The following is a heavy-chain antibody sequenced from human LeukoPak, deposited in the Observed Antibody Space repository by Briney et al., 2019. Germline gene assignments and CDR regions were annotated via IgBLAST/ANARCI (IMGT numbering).Heavy chain of an antibody. CDR2: INHSGST. D-gene: IGHD3-16*01. V-gene: IGHV4-30-4*01. CDR3: ARGRLTKVWH. CDR1: CGSISSGDYY. Sequence: PSQTLSLTCTVSCGSISSGDYYWSWIRQPPGKGLEWIGEINHSGSTNYNPSLKSRVTISVDTSKNQFSLKLGSVTAADTAVYYCARGRLTKVWHWGQGTLVTVSS. J-gene: IGHJ4*02.